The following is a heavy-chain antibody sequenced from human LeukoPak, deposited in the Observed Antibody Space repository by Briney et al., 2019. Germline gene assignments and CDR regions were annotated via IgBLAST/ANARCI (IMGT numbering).Heavy chain of an antibody. V-gene: IGHV3-21*01. Sequence: PGGPLRLSCAASGFTFSSYSMNWVRQAPGKGLEWVSSISSSSSYIYYADSVKGRFTISRDNAKNSLYLQMNSLRAEGTAVYYCATLGYCSSTSCRYFQHWGQGTLVTVSS. D-gene: IGHD2-2*01. CDR1: GFTFSSYS. CDR3: ATLGYCSSTSCRYFQH. CDR2: ISSSSSYI. J-gene: IGHJ1*01.